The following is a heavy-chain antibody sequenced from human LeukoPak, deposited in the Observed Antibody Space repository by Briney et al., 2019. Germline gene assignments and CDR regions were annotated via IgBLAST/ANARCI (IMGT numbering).Heavy chain of an antibody. V-gene: IGHV4-39*07. CDR2: INHSGST. J-gene: IGHJ4*02. Sequence: SETLSLTCTVSGGSINTDAFFWDWIRQPPGKGLEWIGEINHSGSTNYNPSLKSRVTISVDTSKNQFSLKLSSVTAADTAVYYCARGAQHFWLGYFDYWGQGTLVTVSS. D-gene: IGHD3-3*02. CDR3: ARGAQHFWLGYFDY. CDR1: GGSINTDAFF.